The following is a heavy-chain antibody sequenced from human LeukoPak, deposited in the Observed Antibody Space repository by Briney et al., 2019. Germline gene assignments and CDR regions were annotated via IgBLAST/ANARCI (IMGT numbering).Heavy chain of an antibody. V-gene: IGHV4-30-4*08. Sequence: SETLSLTCTVSGGSISSGDYYWSWIRQPPGKGLEWIGYIYYSGSTYYNPSLKSRVTISVDTSKDRFSLRLSSVTAADTAVYYCATHSSGYDSGNDAFDIWGQGTMVTVSS. D-gene: IGHD3-22*01. CDR2: IYYSGST. J-gene: IGHJ3*02. CDR3: ATHSSGYDSGNDAFDI. CDR1: GGSISSGDYY.